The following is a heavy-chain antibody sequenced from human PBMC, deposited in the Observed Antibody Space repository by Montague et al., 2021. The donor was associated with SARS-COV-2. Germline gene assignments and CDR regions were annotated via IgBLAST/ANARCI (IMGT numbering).Heavy chain of an antibody. CDR2: ISDSGST. CDR1: GGSLNNYF. Sequence: SETLSLTCTVSGGSLNNYFWSWIRQPPGKGLEWVGYISDSGSTKYNPSLQSRVTISVDTARNQFSLKLLSVTAADTAFYYCARVDSSGSGEYWGQGTLVSVSS. CDR3: ARVDSSGSGEY. V-gene: IGHV4-59*08. D-gene: IGHD3-22*01. J-gene: IGHJ4*02.